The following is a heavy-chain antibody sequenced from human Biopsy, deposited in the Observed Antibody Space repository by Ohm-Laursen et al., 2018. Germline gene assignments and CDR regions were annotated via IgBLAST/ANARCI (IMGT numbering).Heavy chain of an antibody. Sequence: SETLSLTCTVSGDSISSYYWSWIRQPPGKGLEWIGEINHRGRSSYSPSLQSRVTISVDASKNQFSLNMKSVTAADTAVYFCAREGGGLLPIRLTDFWGPGMMVTVSS. CDR3: AREGGGLLPIRLTDF. D-gene: IGHD1-26*01. J-gene: IGHJ4*02. V-gene: IGHV4-59*12. CDR2: INHRGRS. CDR1: GDSISSYY.